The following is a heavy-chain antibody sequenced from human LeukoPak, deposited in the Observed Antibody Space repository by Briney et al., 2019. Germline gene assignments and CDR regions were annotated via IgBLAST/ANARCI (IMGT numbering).Heavy chain of an antibody. Sequence: GGSLRLSCAASGFIFDDYAMHWARQAPGKGLEWVSGISWNGATFYYADSVKGRFTISRDNTKNSLYLQMNSLRAEDTAVYYCARASGMVRGVRVDYWGQGTLVTVSS. D-gene: IGHD3-10*01. CDR2: ISWNGATF. V-gene: IGHV3-9*01. J-gene: IGHJ4*02. CDR3: ARASGMVRGVRVDY. CDR1: GFIFDDYA.